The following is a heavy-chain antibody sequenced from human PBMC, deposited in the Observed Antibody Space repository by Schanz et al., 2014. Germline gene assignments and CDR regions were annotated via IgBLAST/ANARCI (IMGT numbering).Heavy chain of an antibody. CDR2: ISSSGGHI. Sequence: EVQLVESGGGLVQPGGSLRLSCAASGFTFSRNAMNWVRQAPGKGLEWVSSISSSGGHIYYADSVKGRFTITRDIAKNSLSLQMNSLRAEDTAVYYCARDGGRDGYNLAFDVWGQGTLVTVSS. D-gene: IGHD5-12*01. CDR1: GFTFSRNA. V-gene: IGHV3-21*01. CDR3: ARDGGRDGYNLAFDV. J-gene: IGHJ3*01.